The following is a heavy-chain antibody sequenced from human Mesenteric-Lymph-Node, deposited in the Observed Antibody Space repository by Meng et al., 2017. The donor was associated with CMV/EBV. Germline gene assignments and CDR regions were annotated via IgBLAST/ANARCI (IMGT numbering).Heavy chain of an antibody. D-gene: IGHD3-10*01. CDR3: ASWGQYYGSD. CDR2: GSVNDDII. Sequence: KVSCKTSGYSISGHGISWVRQAPGKGREWVGRGSVNDDIIKYARKFKGRLNMTRDTSTNTAYMELRGLTSDDTAIYCCASWGQYYGSDWGQGTLVTVSS. CDR1: GYSISGHG. V-gene: IGHV1-18*01. J-gene: IGHJ4*02.